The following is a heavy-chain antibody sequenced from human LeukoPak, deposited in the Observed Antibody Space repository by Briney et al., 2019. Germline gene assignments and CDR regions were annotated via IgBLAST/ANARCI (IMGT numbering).Heavy chain of an antibody. CDR2: IHTSGDT. CDR1: GLTGSHNY. Sequence: GGSLRLSCAASGLTGSHNYVSWVRQAPGKGLEWVSAIHTSGDTCYADSVKGRFTISRDTSKNTLYLQINSLRVEDTAVYYCIVFGDSDHWGQGTLVTVSS. CDR3: IVFGDSDH. J-gene: IGHJ4*02. D-gene: IGHD4-17*01. V-gene: IGHV3-53*01.